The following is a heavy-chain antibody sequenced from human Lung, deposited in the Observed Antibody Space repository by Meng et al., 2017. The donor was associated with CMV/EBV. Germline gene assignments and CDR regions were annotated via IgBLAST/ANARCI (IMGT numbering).Heavy chain of an antibody. CDR2: IYPGDSDT. D-gene: IGHD2-2*03. J-gene: IGHJ5*02. CDR3: ARSGYCSSTSCDNWFDP. V-gene: IGHV5-51*01. CDR1: GYSFTSYW. Sequence: ESLKISCKGSGYSFTSYWIGWVRQMPGKGLEWMGIIYPGDSDTRYSPSFQGQVTISADKSISTAYLQWSSLKASDTAMYYCARSGYCSSTSCDNWFDPWGQGXLVTVSS.